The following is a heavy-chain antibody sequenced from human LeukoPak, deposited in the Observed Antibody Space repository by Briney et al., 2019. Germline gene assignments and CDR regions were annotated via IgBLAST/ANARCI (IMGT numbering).Heavy chain of an antibody. CDR2: IKKDGSET. V-gene: IGHV3-7*01. J-gene: IGHJ4*02. Sequence: GGSLRLSCAASGFTFSTSWMSWVRQVPGKGLEWVANIKKDGSETYYVDSVKGRFTISRDNGKNTLYLQMNSLRAEDTAVYYCARGSTYYDSSGQVPFDYWGQGTLVTVSS. D-gene: IGHD3-22*01. CDR3: ARGSTYYDSSGQVPFDY. CDR1: GFTFSTSW.